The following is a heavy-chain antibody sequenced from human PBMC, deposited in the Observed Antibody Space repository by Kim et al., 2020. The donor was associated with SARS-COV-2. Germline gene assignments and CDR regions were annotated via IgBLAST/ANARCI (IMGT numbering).Heavy chain of an antibody. V-gene: IGHV1-69*13. D-gene: IGHD2-2*01. Sequence: SVKVSCKASGGTFSSYAISWVRQAPGQGLEWMGGIIPIFGTANYAQKFQGRVTITADESTSTAYMELSSLRSEDTAVYYCATSRGRYCSSTSCPEDLYYYYYGMDVWGQGTTVTVSS. CDR2: IIPIFGTA. J-gene: IGHJ6*02. CDR3: ATSRGRYCSSTSCPEDLYYYYYGMDV. CDR1: GGTFSSYA.